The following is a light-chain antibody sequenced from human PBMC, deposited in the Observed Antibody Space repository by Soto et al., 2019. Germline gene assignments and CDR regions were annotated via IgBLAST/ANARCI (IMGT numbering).Light chain of an antibody. J-gene: IGKJ2*01. CDR3: QQYNSYSPYT. CDR1: QSISSW. CDR2: DAS. V-gene: IGKV1-5*01. Sequence: DIQMTQSPSTLSASVGDRVIITCRASQSISSWWAWYQQKPGKAPKLLIYDASSLESGVPSRFSGSGSGTEFPLTISSLQPDAFATYYCQQYNSYSPYTFGQGTKLEI.